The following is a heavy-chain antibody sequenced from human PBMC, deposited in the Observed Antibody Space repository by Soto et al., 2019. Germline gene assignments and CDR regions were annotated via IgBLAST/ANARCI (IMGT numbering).Heavy chain of an antibody. D-gene: IGHD3-10*01. CDR3: ARKEVTMVRGVIIGDNWFDP. Sequence: ASVKVSCKASGYTFTSYDINWVRQATGQGLEWMGWMNPNRGNTGYAQKFQGRVTMTRNTSISTAYMELSSLRSEDTAVYYCARKEVTMVRGVIIGDNWFDPWGQGTLVTVSS. J-gene: IGHJ5*02. CDR1: GYTFTSYD. CDR2: MNPNRGNT. V-gene: IGHV1-8*01.